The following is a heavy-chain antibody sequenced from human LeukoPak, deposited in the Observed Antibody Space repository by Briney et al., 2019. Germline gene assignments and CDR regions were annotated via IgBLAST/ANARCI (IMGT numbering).Heavy chain of an antibody. D-gene: IGHD3-10*01. V-gene: IGHV3-30*04. CDR2: ISYDGSNK. CDR3: ARGLITMVRGVIIPYYYMDV. J-gene: IGHJ6*03. CDR1: GFTLSSYA. Sequence: GGSLRLSCAASGFTLSSYAMHWVRQAPGKGLEWVAVISYDGSNKYYADSVKGRFTISRDNSKNTLYLQMNSLRAEDTAVYYCARGLITMVRGVIIPYYYMDVWGKGTTVTISS.